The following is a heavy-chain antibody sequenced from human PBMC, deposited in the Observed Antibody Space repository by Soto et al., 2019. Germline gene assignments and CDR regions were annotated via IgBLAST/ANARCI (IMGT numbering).Heavy chain of an antibody. D-gene: IGHD3-3*01. CDR3: ARGGGVGVAGSAAFEM. CDR2: INPATGAA. Sequence: QLHLVQSGAVVKKPGASVTVSCSASGYPVTAYYMHWVRQAPGRGLEWMGGINPATGAAKYTQTFPGRVTMTRDTSTSTVLMELSGLTSEDPAVFYCARGGGVGVAGSAAFEMWGQGTLVTVSS. CDR1: GYPVTAYY. V-gene: IGHV1-2*02. J-gene: IGHJ3*02.